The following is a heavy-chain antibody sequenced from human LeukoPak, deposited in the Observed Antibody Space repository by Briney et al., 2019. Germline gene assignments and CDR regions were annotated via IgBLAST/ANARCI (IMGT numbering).Heavy chain of an antibody. CDR1: GGSISSYY. J-gene: IGHJ4*02. V-gene: IGHV4-59*01. CDR3: ARGGDGYNVHFDY. D-gene: IGHD5-24*01. CDR2: IYYSGST. Sequence: MASETLSLTCTVSGGSISSYYWSWIRQPPGKGLEWIGYIYYSGSTNYNPSLKSRVTISVDTSKNQFSLKLSSVTAADTAVYYCARGGDGYNVHFDYWGQGTLVTVSS.